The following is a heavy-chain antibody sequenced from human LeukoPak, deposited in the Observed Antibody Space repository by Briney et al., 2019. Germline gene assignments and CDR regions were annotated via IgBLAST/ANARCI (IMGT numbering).Heavy chain of an antibody. CDR2: IYHSGST. J-gene: IGHJ4*02. CDR1: GGSISSGGYS. CDR3: ARALQVRVPAAIHLGGTDYFDY. Sequence: SETLSLTCAVSGGSISSGGYSWSWIRQPPGKGLEWIGYIYHSGSTYYNPSLKSRVTISVDRSKNQFSLKLSSVTAADTAVYYCARALQVRVPAAIHLGGTDYFDYWGQGTLVTVSS. V-gene: IGHV4-30-2*01. D-gene: IGHD2-2*01.